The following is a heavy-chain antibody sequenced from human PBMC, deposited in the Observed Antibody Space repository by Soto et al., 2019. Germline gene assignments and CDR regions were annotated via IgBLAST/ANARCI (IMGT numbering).Heavy chain of an antibody. J-gene: IGHJ6*02. CDR2: INPSGGGS. CDR3: AREEYSTNWHETLYYYYGMDV. D-gene: IGHD6-13*01. V-gene: IGHV1-46*01. Sequence: ASVKVSCKASGYTFTSYYMHWVRQAPGQGLEWMGIINPSGGGSSYAEKFQGRVTMTRDTSTSTVYMELRSLRSDDTAVYYCAREEYSTNWHETLYYYYGMDVWGQGTTVTVSS. CDR1: GYTFTSYY.